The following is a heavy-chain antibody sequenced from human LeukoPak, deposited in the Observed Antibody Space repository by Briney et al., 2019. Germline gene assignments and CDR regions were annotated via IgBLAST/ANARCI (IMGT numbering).Heavy chain of an antibody. CDR1: GGTFSSYA. CDR2: IIPIFGTA. Sequence: ASVKVSCKASGGTFSSYAISWVRQAPGQGLEWMGGIIPIFGTANYAQKFQGRVTITTDESTSTAYMELSSLRSEDTAVYYCARELPTGGWFDPWGQGTLVTVSS. CDR3: ARELPTGGWFDP. D-gene: IGHD4-17*01. J-gene: IGHJ5*02. V-gene: IGHV1-69*05.